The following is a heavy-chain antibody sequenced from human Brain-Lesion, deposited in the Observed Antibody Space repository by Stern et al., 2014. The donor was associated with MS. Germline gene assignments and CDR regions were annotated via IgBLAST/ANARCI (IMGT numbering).Heavy chain of an antibody. CDR3: AGEEDIRYCSGGSCTGNWFDP. V-gene: IGHV4-39*01. J-gene: IGHJ5*02. CDR2: IYYSGNT. Sequence: QVQLVESGPGLVKPSETLSLTCTVAGGSVSSTSYAWAWIRQPPGKGLEWIGTIYYSGNTYYSPSLNSRLTISLDTSTNQFSLQLRSGAAADTAVYYCAGEEDIRYCSGGSCTGNWFDPWGQGTLVTVSS. CDR1: GGSVSSTSYA. D-gene: IGHD2-15*01.